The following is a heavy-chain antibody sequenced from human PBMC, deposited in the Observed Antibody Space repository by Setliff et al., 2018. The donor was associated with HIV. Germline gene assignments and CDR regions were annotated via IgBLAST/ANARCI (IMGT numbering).Heavy chain of an antibody. D-gene: IGHD7-27*01. CDR2: IYYSGST. J-gene: IGHJ6*03. V-gene: IGHV4-31*11. Sequence: SETLSLTCAVYGGSFSGYYWSWIRQHPGKGLEWIGYIYYSGSTYYNPSLKSRVTISVDTSKNQFSLKLSSVTAADTAVYYCARAPPMLLGIATYYYYYMDVWGKGTTVTVSS. CDR3: ARAPPMLLGIATYYYYYMDV. CDR1: GGSFSGYY.